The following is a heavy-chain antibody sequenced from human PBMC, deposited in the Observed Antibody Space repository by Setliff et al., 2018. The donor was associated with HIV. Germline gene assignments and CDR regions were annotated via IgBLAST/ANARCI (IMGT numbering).Heavy chain of an antibody. J-gene: IGHJ6*03. V-gene: IGHV3-49*04. D-gene: IGHD2-21*02. CDR2: IRSKVYGGTT. CDR1: GFTFGDYA. CDR3: RNRGCGGDCTEDYYYYYMDV. Sequence: PGGSLRLSCTTSGFTFGDYAMSWVRQAPGKGLEWVGFIRSKVYGGTTEYASSVKGRFTISRDDSKSIAYLQMNSLKTEDTAVYYCRNRGCGGDCTEDYYYYYMDVWGKGTTVTVSS.